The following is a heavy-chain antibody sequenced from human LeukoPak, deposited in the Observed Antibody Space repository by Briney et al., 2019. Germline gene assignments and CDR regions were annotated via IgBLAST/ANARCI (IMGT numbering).Heavy chain of an antibody. J-gene: IGHJ4*02. Sequence: SETLSLTCAVYGGSFSGYYWSWIRQPPGKGLEWIGEINHSGSTNYNPSLKSRVTISVDTSKNQFSLKLSSVTAADTAVYYCARRGDSSSWYLYYFDYWGQGTLVTVSS. CDR2: INHSGST. V-gene: IGHV4-34*01. CDR3: ARRGDSSSWYLYYFDY. D-gene: IGHD6-13*01. CDR1: GGSFSGYY.